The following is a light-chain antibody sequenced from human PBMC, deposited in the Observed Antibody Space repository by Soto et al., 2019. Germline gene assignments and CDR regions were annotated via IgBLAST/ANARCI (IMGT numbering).Light chain of an antibody. V-gene: IGKV3-11*01. CDR2: DAS. CDR1: QSVSTS. Sequence: IVLIQSPVTLAVSQGESAVLSCRASQSVSTSLAWYQHKPGQAPRLFIYDASKRAPGIPARFTGSGSGAHFTLTISSLEPEDIAVYYCQVRDVWPSFGQGTKVDIK. J-gene: IGKJ1*01. CDR3: QVRDVWPS.